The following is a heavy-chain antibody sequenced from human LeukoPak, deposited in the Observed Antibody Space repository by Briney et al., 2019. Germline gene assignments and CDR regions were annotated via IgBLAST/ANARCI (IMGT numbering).Heavy chain of an antibody. CDR2: ISGSGGST. CDR1: GFPFGSYA. CDR3: AKDRRAPYSICGRFDY. Sequence: TGGSLGLSFAPSGFPFGSYAMSWVRQAPGKGREWVSAISGSGGSTSYADSVKGRSTISRDNSKNTRNWQMNSLRAEDTAVYYCAKDRRAPYSICGRFDYWGQGTLVTVSS. V-gene: IGHV3-23*01. J-gene: IGHJ4*02. D-gene: IGHD4-11*01.